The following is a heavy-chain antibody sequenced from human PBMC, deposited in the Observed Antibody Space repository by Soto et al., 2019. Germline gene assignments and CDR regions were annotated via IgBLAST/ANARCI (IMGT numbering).Heavy chain of an antibody. Sequence: GESLKISCKGSGYSFTSHWIGWVRQMPGKGLEWMGIIYPGDSDTRYSPSFQGQVTISADKSISTAYLQWSSLKASDTAMYYCARIRNYYDSSGYYFDYWGQGTLVTVSS. D-gene: IGHD3-22*01. CDR3: ARIRNYYDSSGYYFDY. V-gene: IGHV5-51*01. J-gene: IGHJ4*02. CDR1: GYSFTSHW. CDR2: IYPGDSDT.